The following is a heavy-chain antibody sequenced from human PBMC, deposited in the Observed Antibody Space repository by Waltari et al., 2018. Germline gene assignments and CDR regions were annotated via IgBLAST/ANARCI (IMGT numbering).Heavy chain of an antibody. CDR2: INPNTGDT. V-gene: IGHV1-2*06. CDR1: VYTFTGYY. CDR3: ARDWGYYSDTSGYPSNWFGP. D-gene: IGHD3-22*01. J-gene: IGHJ5*02. Sequence: QVQLVQSGTEVKKPGASVKVSCKASVYTFTGYYFPWVRQAPGQGLEWMGRINPNTGDTTYAQEFQGRVTMTRDTSISTAYMELTSLRSEDTAVYYCARDWGYYSDTSGYPSNWFGPWGQGTLVTVSS.